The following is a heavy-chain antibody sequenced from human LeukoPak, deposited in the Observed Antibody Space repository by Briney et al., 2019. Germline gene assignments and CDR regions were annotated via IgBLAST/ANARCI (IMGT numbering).Heavy chain of an antibody. CDR2: IGPYNGNT. D-gene: IGHD3-10*01. V-gene: IGHV1-18*01. J-gene: IGHJ4*02. CDR1: GYTFTSYG. CDR3: ARDQDSLVRGVIGY. Sequence: ASVKVSCKASGYTFTSYGISWVRQAPGLGLEWMGWIGPYNGNTNYAQNLQGRVTMTTDTSTSTAYMELGSLGSDDTAVYYCARDQDSLVRGVIGYWGQGTLVTVSS.